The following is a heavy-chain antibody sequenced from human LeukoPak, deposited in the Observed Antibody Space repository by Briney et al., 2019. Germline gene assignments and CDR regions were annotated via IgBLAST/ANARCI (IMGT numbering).Heavy chain of an antibody. J-gene: IGHJ4*02. Sequence: GGSLRLSCAASGVMFPSYWMTWVRQAPGKGLEWVANIKQDGSEKYYVDSVKGRFTISRDNAKNSVYLQMNSLRAEDTAVYYCARRHHFGFLDSWGQGTLVAVSS. CDR3: ARRHHFGFLDS. CDR1: GVMFPSYW. CDR2: IKQDGSEK. V-gene: IGHV3-7*04. D-gene: IGHD3-10*01.